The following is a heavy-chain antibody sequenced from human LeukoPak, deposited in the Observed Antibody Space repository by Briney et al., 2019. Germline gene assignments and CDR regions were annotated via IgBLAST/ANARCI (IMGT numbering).Heavy chain of an antibody. CDR3: ARDLGYSSGPNY. Sequence: ASVKVSCKASGYTFTNYDINWVRQATGQGLEWMGWMNPNSGNTGYAQKFQGRVTMTRNTSITTAYMELSSLRAEDTAVYYCARDLGYSSGPNYWGQGTRVTVSS. CDR1: GYTFTNYD. CDR2: MNPNSGNT. D-gene: IGHD6-19*01. V-gene: IGHV1-8*01. J-gene: IGHJ4*02.